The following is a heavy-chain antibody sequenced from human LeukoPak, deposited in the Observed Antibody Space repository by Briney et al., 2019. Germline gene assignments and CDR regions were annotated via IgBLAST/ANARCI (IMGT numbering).Heavy chain of an antibody. CDR3: ARKGNYGYGYYFDY. CDR2: IWYDGSNK. Sequence: PGGSLRLSCAASGFTFSSYGMHWVRQAPGKGLERVAIIWYDGSNKYYADSVKGRFTISRDNSKNTLYLQMNSLRAEDTAVYYCARKGNYGYGYYFDYWGQGTLVTVSS. V-gene: IGHV3-33*01. CDR1: GFTFSSYG. J-gene: IGHJ4*02. D-gene: IGHD5-18*01.